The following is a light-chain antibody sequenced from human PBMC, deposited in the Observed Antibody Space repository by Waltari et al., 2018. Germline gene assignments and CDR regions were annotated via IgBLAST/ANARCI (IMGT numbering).Light chain of an antibody. CDR2: EGS. CDR3: CSYAGSSTFV. CDR1: RSDVGGYNL. J-gene: IGLJ3*02. Sequence: QSALTQPASVSGSPGQSITISCTGPRSDVGGYNLVSWYQQHPGKAPNLMIYEGSKRPSGVSNRFSGSKSGNTASLTISGLQAEDEADYYCCSYAGSSTFVFGGGTKLTVL. V-gene: IGLV2-23*03.